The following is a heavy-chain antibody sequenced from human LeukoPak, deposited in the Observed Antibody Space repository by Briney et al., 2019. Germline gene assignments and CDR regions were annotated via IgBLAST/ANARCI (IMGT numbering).Heavy chain of an antibody. Sequence: SLRLSCAASGFAFSSTWMCRVLQAPGKEQEWVGRIKRNIDGGTTDYAAPVNGRFTISRDDSKNTLYLQMNSLKTEDTAVYYCVTGLGRTDHDYWGQGTLVTVSS. CDR1: GFAFSSTW. D-gene: IGHD1/OR15-1a*01. CDR2: IKRNIDGGTT. J-gene: IGHJ4*02. V-gene: IGHV3-15*01. CDR3: VTGLGRTDHDY.